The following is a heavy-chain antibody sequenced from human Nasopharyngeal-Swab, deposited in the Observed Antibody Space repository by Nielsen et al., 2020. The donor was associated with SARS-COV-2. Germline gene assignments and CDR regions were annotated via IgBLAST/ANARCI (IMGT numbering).Heavy chain of an antibody. V-gene: IGHV2-5*02. CDR2: LYGDDGK. CDR3: AHKKNWNFDY. Sequence: WIRQPPGKALEWLTLLYGDDGKTYSPSLQSRLTITKDTPKNQVVLTMTNMDPVDTATYYCAHKKNWNFDYWGQGIPVTVSS. D-gene: IGHD1-1*01. J-gene: IGHJ4*02.